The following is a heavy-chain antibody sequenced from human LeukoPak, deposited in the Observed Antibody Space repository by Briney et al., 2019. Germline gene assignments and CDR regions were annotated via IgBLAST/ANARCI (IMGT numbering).Heavy chain of an antibody. V-gene: IGHV1-2*02. Sequence: ASVKVSCKASGYTFTDNYMHWVRHAPGQGHEWMGWVNPNSGGTKFAQKFQRRVTMTRDTSISNAYMELSSLRSDDTAGYYCSRVVRDNWTDIPGDYWGQGTRVTVSS. CDR2: VNPNSGGT. J-gene: IGHJ4*02. D-gene: IGHD1-20*01. CDR1: GYTFTDNY. CDR3: SRVVRDNWTDIPGDY.